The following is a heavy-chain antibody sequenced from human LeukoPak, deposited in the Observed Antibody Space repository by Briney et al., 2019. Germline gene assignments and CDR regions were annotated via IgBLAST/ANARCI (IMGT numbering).Heavy chain of an antibody. CDR1: GGSISSYY. V-gene: IGHV3-66*01. Sequence: ETLSLTCTVSGGSISSYYWSWIRQPPGKGLEWVSVIYSGGSTYSADSVKGRFAISRDNSKNTLYLQMNSLRAEDTAVYYCASRRVVTAILDWGQGTLVTISS. CDR2: IYSGGST. D-gene: IGHD2-21*02. J-gene: IGHJ4*02. CDR3: ASRRVVTAILD.